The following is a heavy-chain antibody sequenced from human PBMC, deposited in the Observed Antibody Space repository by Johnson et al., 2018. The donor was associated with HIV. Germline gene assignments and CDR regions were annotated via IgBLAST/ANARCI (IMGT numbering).Heavy chain of an antibody. CDR2: IRYDGSNK. CDR1: GFTFSSYG. Sequence: QVQLVESGGGVVQPGGSLRLSCAASGFTFSSYGMHWVRQAPGKGLEWVAFIRYDGSNKYYADSVKGRFTISRDNSKNTVSVQMGSLRADDMAVSHCARERSLNEYSSSWDAFDIWGQGTMVTVSS. V-gene: IGHV3-30*02. CDR3: ARERSLNEYSSSWDAFDI. D-gene: IGHD6-6*01. J-gene: IGHJ3*02.